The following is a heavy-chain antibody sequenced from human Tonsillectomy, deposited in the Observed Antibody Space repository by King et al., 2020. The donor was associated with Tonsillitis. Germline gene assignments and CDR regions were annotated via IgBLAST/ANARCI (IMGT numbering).Heavy chain of an antibody. CDR2: IKEDGSDK. J-gene: IGHJ4*02. D-gene: IGHD3-10*01. V-gene: IGHV3-7*01. CDR1: GFTFSRYW. CDR3: ATEGGRSGSGY. Sequence: VQLVESGGGLVQPGGSLRLSCAVSGFTFSRYWMSWVRQAQGKGLEWLANIKEDGSDKHYVDSVKGRFTISRDNAKNSLFLQMNSLRAEDTAVYYCATEGGRSGSGYWGQGTLVTVSS.